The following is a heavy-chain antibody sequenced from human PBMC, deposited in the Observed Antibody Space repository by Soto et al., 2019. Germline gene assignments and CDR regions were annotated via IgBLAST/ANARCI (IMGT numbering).Heavy chain of an antibody. D-gene: IGHD3-3*01. CDR2: ISGSGGST. CDR1: GFTFSSYA. V-gene: IGHV3-23*01. J-gene: IGHJ4*02. CDR3: AKVSGKINYDFWSGYYFN. Sequence: GGSLRLSCAASGFTFSSYAMSWVRQAPGKGLEWVSAISGSGGSTYYADSVKGRFTISRDNSKNTLYLQMNSLRAEDTAVYYCAKVSGKINYDFWSGYYFNWGQGTLVTVSS.